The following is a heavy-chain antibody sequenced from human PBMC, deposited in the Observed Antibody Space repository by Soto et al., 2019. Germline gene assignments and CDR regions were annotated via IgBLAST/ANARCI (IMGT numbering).Heavy chain of an antibody. CDR1: GGTFSCYH. J-gene: IGHJ4*02. V-gene: IGHV4-34*01. Sequence: PSETLSLTCAGHGGTFSCYHWSSFRQPPGKGLEWIGEINHRGSANYNPSLKSRVAISVDTSKNQFSLRAEDTAVYYCAKDLTPRAYDYGDPFDYWGQGTLVTVSS. D-gene: IGHD4-17*01. CDR3: AKDLTPRAYDYGDPFDY. CDR2: INHRGSA.